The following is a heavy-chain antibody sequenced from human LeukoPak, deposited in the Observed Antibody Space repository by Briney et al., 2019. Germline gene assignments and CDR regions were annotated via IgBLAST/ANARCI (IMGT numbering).Heavy chain of an antibody. V-gene: IGHV3-21*01. D-gene: IGHD2-21*01. CDR2: ISSSSSYI. Sequence: PGGSLRLSCAASGFTFSSYSMNWVRQAPGKGLEWVSSISSSSSYIYYADSVKGRFTISRDNAKNSLYLQMNSLRAEDTALYYCARDLHCGGDCYPLTYWGQGTMVTVSS. CDR3: ARDLHCGGDCYPLTY. J-gene: IGHJ4*02. CDR1: GFTFSSYS.